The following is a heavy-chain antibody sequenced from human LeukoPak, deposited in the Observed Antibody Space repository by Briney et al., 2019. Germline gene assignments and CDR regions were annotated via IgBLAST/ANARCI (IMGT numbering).Heavy chain of an antibody. CDR3: ARALPRIQLWYRGYFDY. CDR1: GGSFSGYY. V-gene: IGHV4-34*01. CDR2: INHSGST. J-gene: IGHJ4*02. D-gene: IGHD5-18*01. Sequence: KPSETLSLTCTVYGGSFSGYYWSWIRQPPGKGLEWIGEINHSGSTNYNPSLKSRVTISVDTSKNQFSLKLSSVTAADTAVYYCARALPRIQLWYRGYFDYWGQGTLVTVSS.